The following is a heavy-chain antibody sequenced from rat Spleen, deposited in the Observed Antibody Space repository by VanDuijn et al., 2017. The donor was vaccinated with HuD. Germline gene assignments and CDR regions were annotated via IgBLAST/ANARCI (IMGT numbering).Heavy chain of an antibody. CDR2: IIYDGSST. D-gene: IGHD1-10*01. Sequence: EVQLVESGGGLVQPGRSLKFSCAASGFTFSDYAMAWVRQAPKKGLEWVATIIYDGSSTYYRDSVKGRFTISRDNAKSTLNLQMDSLRSKDTATYYCARRGYNNYYFDYWGQGVVVTVSS. J-gene: IGHJ2*01. V-gene: IGHV5-17*01. CDR1: GFTFSDYA. CDR3: ARRGYNNYYFDY.